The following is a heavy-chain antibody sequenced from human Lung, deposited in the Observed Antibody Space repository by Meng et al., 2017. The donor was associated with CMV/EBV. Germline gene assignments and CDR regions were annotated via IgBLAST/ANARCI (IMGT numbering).Heavy chain of an antibody. CDR3: AREEYSSSSQAGQYYYYYYGMDV. D-gene: IGHD6-6*01. CDR2: INWNGGST. Sequence: SLKISXAASGITFDDYGMSWVRQAPGKGLEWVSGINWNGGSTGYADSVKGRFTISRDNAKNSLYLQMNSLRAEDTALYYCAREEYSSSSQAGQYYYYYYGMDVWGQGNTVTCSS. V-gene: IGHV3-20*04. CDR1: GITFDDYG. J-gene: IGHJ6*02.